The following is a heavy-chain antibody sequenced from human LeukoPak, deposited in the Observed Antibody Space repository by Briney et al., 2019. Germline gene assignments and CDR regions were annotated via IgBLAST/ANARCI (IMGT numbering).Heavy chain of an antibody. Sequence: PGGSLRLSCAASGFTFSSYAMGWVRRAPGKGLEWVSAISGSGASTYYADSVKGRFSISRDNSKNTLYLQMNSLSAEDTAVYYCAKESNYDFWSGYFAWGQGTLVTVSS. V-gene: IGHV3-23*01. CDR3: AKESNYDFWSGYFA. CDR2: ISGSGAST. CDR1: GFTFSSYA. D-gene: IGHD3-3*01. J-gene: IGHJ5*02.